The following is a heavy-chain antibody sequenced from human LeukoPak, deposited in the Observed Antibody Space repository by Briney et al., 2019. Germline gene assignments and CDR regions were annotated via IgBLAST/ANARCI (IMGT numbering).Heavy chain of an antibody. CDR1: GGTFSSYA. V-gene: IGHV1-69*05. Sequence: GSSVKVSCKASGGTFSSYAISWVRQAPGQGLEWMGGIIPIFGTANYAQKFQGRVTITTDESTSTAYMELSSLRSEDTAVYYCASSPPSLAVAVKFDYWGQGTLVTVSS. J-gene: IGHJ4*02. CDR3: ASSPPSLAVAVKFDY. D-gene: IGHD6-19*01. CDR2: IIPIFGTA.